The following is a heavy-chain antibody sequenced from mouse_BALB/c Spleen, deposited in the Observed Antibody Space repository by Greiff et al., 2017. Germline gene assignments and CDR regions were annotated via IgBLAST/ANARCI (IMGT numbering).Heavy chain of an antibody. CDR1: GFAFSSYD. D-gene: IGHD2-1*01. J-gene: IGHJ2*01. CDR2: ISSGGGST. CDR3: ARRNYGNFDY. Sequence: EVKLMESGGGLVKPGGSLKLSCAASGFAFSSYDMSWVRQTPEKRLEWVAYISSGGGSTYYPDTVKGRFTISRDNAKNTLYLQMSSLKSEDTAMYYCARRNYGNFDYWGQGTTLTVSS. V-gene: IGHV5-12-1*01.